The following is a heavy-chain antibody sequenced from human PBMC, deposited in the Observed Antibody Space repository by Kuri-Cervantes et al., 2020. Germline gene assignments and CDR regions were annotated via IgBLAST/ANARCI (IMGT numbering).Heavy chain of an antibody. D-gene: IGHD2-2*02. V-gene: IGHV3-21*01. J-gene: IGHJ6*03. CDR2: ISSSSSYI. CDR1: GFTFSSYA. CDR3: ARVNVVVPGAIGEDYYYYMDV. Sequence: GESLKISCAASGFTFSSYAMSWVRQAPGKGLEWVSSISSSSSYIYYADSVKGRFTISRDNAKNSLYLQMNSLRAEDTAVYYCARVNVVVPGAIGEDYYYYMDVWGKGTTVTVSS.